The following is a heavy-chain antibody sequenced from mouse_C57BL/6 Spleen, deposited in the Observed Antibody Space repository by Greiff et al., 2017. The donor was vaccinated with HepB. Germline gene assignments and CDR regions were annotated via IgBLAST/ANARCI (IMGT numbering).Heavy chain of an antibody. D-gene: IGHD2-3*01. CDR1: GYSFTDYN. CDR3: ARAIDGLYYAMDY. J-gene: IGHJ4*01. Sequence: VQLKESGPELVKPGASVKISCKASGYSFTDYNMNWVKQSNGKSLEWIGVINPNYGTTSYNQKFKGKATLTVDQSSSTAYMQLNSLTSEDSAVYYCARAIDGLYYAMDYWGQGTSVTVSS. CDR2: INPNYGTT. V-gene: IGHV1-39*01.